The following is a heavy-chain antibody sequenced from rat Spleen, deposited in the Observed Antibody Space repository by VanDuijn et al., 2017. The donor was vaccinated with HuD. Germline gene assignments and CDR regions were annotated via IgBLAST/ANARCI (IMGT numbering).Heavy chain of an antibody. V-gene: IGHV5-29*01. J-gene: IGHJ2*01. CDR1: GFTFSNYG. CDR2: ISYDGSTT. D-gene: IGHD1-2*01. CDR3: AKNIYYSSYLYYFDY. Sequence: EVQLVESGGGLVQPGRSLKLSCAASGFTFSNYGMAWVRQAPTKGLEWVASISYDGSTTYYRDSVKGRFTISRDNAESTLYLQMDSLRSEDTATYYCAKNIYYSSYLYYFDYWGQGVMVTVSS.